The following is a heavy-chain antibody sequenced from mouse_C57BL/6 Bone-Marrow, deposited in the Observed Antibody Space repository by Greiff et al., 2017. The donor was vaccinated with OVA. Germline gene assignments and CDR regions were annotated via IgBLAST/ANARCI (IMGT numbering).Heavy chain of an antibody. CDR3: ARETIVYFDY. V-gene: IGHV1-64*01. Sequence: QVQLQQPGAELVKPGASVKLSCKASGYTFTSYWMHWVKQRPGQGLEWIGMIHPNSGSTNYNEKFKSQATLTVDKSSSTAYMQLSSLTSEDSAVYYCARETIVYFDYWGQGTTLTVSS. CDR1: GYTFTSYW. J-gene: IGHJ2*01. D-gene: IGHD2-12*01. CDR2: IHPNSGST.